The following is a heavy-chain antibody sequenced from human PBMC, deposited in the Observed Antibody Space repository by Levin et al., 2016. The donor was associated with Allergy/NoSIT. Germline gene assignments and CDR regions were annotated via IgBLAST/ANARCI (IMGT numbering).Heavy chain of an antibody. J-gene: IGHJ4*02. V-gene: IGHV3-23*01. Sequence: WICQPPGKGLEWVSAISGSGGSTYYADSVKGRFTISRDNSKNTLYLQMNSLRAEDTAVYYCAKRGLGIAARYIDYWGQGTLVTVSS. D-gene: IGHD6-6*01. CDR3: AKRGLGIAARYIDY. CDR2: ISGSGGST.